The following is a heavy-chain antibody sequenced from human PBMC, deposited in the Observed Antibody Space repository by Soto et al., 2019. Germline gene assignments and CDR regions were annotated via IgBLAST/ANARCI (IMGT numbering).Heavy chain of an antibody. CDR3: ARDGGTYFDY. V-gene: IGHV3-74*01. CDR2: LDNDGTNT. D-gene: IGHD3-16*01. CDR1: GFTFSTYW. Sequence: EVQLVESGGGLVQPGGSLRLSCAASGFTFSTYWMHWARQAPGKGLVWVSRLDNDGTNTRYADSVKGRFTVSRDNGKNTVYLQMDSLRAEDTAVYYCARDGGTYFDYWGQGTLVTVSS. J-gene: IGHJ4*02.